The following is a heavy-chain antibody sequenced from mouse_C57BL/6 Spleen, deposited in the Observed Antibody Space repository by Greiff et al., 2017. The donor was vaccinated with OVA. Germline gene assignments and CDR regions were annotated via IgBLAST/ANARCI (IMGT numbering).Heavy chain of an antibody. V-gene: IGHV1-55*01. CDR2: IYPGSGST. Sequence: VKLQQPGAELVKPGASVKMSCKASGYTFTSYWITWVKQRPGQGLEWIGDIYPGSGSTNYNEKFKSKATLTVDTSSSTAYMQLSSLTSEDSAVSYCATYCGNYVGDLAMGDWGQGASVTAAS. CDR3: ATYCGNYVGDLAMGD. CDR1: GYTFTSYW. D-gene: IGHD2-10*01. J-gene: IGHJ4*01.